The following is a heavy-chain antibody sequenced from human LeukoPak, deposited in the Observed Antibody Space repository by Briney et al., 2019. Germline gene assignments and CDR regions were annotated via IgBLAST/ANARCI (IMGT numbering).Heavy chain of an antibody. J-gene: IGHJ4*02. Sequence: GASVKVSCKASGYTFTNSYIHWVRQAPGQVLEWMGLINPDGGNTNYAQNFQGRVTMTRDMSTSTVYMELSSLRSEDTAVYYCARDRGYSYGYLFDYWGQGTLVTVSS. V-gene: IGHV1-46*01. CDR2: INPDGGNT. CDR1: GYTFTNSY. CDR3: ARDRGYSYGYLFDY. D-gene: IGHD5-18*01.